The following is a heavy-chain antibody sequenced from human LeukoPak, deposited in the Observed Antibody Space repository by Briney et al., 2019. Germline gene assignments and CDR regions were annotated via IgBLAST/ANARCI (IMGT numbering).Heavy chain of an antibody. D-gene: IGHD1-26*01. CDR2: IRGSGVNT. CDR1: GFTFSSYA. V-gene: IGHV3-23*01. CDR3: ARDWPSEWEQLPDYDAVDI. Sequence: PGGSLRLSCAASGFTFSSYAMSWVRHPPGRELEWVSSIRGSGVNTYSADSVKGRFTLSRDNSKNTLYVQMNSLREEDTAVCYSARDWPSEWEQLPDYDAVDIWGQGTMVTVSS. J-gene: IGHJ3*02.